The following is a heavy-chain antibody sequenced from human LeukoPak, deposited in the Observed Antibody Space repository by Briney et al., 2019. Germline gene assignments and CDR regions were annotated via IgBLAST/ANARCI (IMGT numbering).Heavy chain of an antibody. CDR2: IGGSGGGT. V-gene: IGHV3-23*01. D-gene: IGHD2-2*01. CDR3: AKEPHIVVVAAFNWFDP. Sequence: GGSLRLSCAASGFPFSSYAMSWVRQAPGKGLEWVSGIGGSGGGTYYADSVKGRFTISRDNSKKTLYLQMNSLRVEDTVVYYCAKEPHIVVVAAFNWFDPWGQGTLVTVSS. CDR1: GFPFSSYA. J-gene: IGHJ5*02.